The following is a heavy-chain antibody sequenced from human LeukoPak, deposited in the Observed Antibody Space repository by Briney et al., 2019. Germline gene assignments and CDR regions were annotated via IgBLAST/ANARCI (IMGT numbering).Heavy chain of an antibody. CDR3: ARGPRITMIRGGQWYYYMDV. CDR1: GYTFTSYY. D-gene: IGHD3-10*01. Sequence: EASVKVSCKASGYTFTSYYMHWVRQAPGQGLEWMGIINPSGGSTSYAQKFQGRATMTRDMSTSTVYMELSSLRSEDTAVYYCARGPRITMIRGGQWYYYMDVWGKGTTVTISS. V-gene: IGHV1-46*01. J-gene: IGHJ6*03. CDR2: INPSGGST.